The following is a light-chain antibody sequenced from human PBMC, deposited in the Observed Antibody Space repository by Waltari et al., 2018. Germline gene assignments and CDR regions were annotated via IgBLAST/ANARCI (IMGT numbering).Light chain of an antibody. Sequence: QSVLTQPPSASGTPGPRVTISCSGSRSNTGSHTVNWYQQLPGTAPKLLTYSNNQRPSGVPDRFSGSKSGTSASLAISGLQSEDEADYYCAAWDDSLNGWVFGGGTKLTVL. J-gene: IGLJ3*02. CDR3: AAWDDSLNGWV. CDR1: RSNTGSHT. V-gene: IGLV1-44*01. CDR2: SNN.